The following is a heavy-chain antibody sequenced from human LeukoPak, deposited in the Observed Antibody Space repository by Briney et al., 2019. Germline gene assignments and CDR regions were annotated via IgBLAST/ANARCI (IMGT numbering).Heavy chain of an antibody. J-gene: IGHJ5*02. CDR3: ARDLSGGFDP. D-gene: IGHD3-16*01. V-gene: IGHV4-4*07. CDR2: IYVSGSI. Sequence: PPETLSLTCAVSGGSISSFYWSWIRQPAGKGPEWIGRIYVSGSINQNPSLKSRITMSLDTSKNQFSLNLSSVTAADTAVYYCARDLSGGFDPWGQGTLVTVSS. CDR1: GGSISSFY.